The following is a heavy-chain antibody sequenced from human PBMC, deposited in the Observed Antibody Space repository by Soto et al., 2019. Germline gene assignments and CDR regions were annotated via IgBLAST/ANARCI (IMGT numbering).Heavy chain of an antibody. CDR1: GYSISSGYY. CDR2: MYHSGNA. V-gene: IGHV4-38-2*01. J-gene: IGHJ4*02. D-gene: IGHD3-22*01. CDR3: ARVSYFDGGGFYYYFDY. Sequence: PSETLSLTCAVSGYSISSGYYWGWIRQPPGKGLQWIGNMYHSGNAYYNPSLKSRVSISIDASKNQFSLRLSSVTAADEAVYYCARVSYFDGGGFYYYFDYWGQGTPVTVSS.